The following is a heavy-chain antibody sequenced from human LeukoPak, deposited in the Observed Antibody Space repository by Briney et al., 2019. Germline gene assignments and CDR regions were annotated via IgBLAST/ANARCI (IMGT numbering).Heavy chain of an antibody. CDR2: IYYSGNT. CDR3: ARETPNIQLWSWAPKYNWFDP. CDR1: GGSISSGDSY. J-gene: IGHJ5*02. Sequence: PSETLSLTCTVSGGSISSGDSYWSWIRQPPGKGLEWIGYIYYSGNTYYNPSLKSRVTVSVDTSKNQFSLKLRSVTAADTDVYYWARETPNIQLWSWAPKYNWFDPWGQGNLVIVSS. D-gene: IGHD5-18*01. V-gene: IGHV4-30-4*01.